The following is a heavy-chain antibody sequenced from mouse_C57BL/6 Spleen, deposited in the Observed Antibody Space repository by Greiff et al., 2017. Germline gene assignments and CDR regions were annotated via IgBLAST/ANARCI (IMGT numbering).Heavy chain of an antibody. CDR2: ISSGSSTI. V-gene: IGHV5-17*01. Sequence: EVMLVESGGGLVKPGGSLKLSCAASGFTFSDYGMNWVRQAPEKGLEWVAYISSGSSTIYYAATVKGRFTISRDNAKNTLFLQMTSLRSEDTAMYYCGRGAYRGQGTLVTVSA. D-gene: IGHD3-1*01. CDR3: GRGAY. J-gene: IGHJ3*01. CDR1: GFTFSDYG.